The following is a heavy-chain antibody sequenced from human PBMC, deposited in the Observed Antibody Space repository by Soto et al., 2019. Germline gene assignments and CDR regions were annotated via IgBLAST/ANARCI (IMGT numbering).Heavy chain of an antibody. V-gene: IGHV3-21*01. CDR1: GFTFSSYS. J-gene: IGHJ6*02. Sequence: VGSPRLSCAASGFTFSSYSMTWVRQAPGKGLEWVSSISSSSSYIYYADSVKGRFTISRDNAKNSLYLQMNSLRAEDTAVYYCARDLKPGYSSSWYSVYGMDVWGQGTTVTVSS. CDR2: ISSSSSYI. D-gene: IGHD6-13*01. CDR3: ARDLKPGYSSSWYSVYGMDV.